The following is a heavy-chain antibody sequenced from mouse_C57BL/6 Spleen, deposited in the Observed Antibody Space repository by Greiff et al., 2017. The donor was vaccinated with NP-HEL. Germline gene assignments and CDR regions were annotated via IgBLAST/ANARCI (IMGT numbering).Heavy chain of an antibody. CDR3: ARRDYGSSYNGN. CDR2: ISSGGSYT. Sequence: EVQRVESGGDLVKPGGSLKLSCAASGFTFSSYGMSWVRQTPDKRLEWVATISSGGSYTYYPDSVKGRFTISRDNAKNTLYLQMSSLKSEDTAMYYCARRDYGSSYNGNWGQGTLVTVSA. J-gene: IGHJ3*01. CDR1: GFTFSSYG. V-gene: IGHV5-6*01. D-gene: IGHD1-1*01.